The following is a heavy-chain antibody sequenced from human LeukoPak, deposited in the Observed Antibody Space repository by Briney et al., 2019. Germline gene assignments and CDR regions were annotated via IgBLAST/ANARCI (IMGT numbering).Heavy chain of an antibody. CDR2: IIPIFGTA. V-gene: IGHV1-69*13. Sequence: SVKVSCKASGGTFSSYAISWVRQAPGQGLEWMGGIIPIFGTANYAQKFQGRVTITADESTSTAYMELSSLRSEDTAVYYCARGVLEAAGQPYYFDYWGQGTLVTVSS. D-gene: IGHD6-13*01. CDR1: GGTFSSYA. CDR3: ARGVLEAAGQPYYFDY. J-gene: IGHJ4*02.